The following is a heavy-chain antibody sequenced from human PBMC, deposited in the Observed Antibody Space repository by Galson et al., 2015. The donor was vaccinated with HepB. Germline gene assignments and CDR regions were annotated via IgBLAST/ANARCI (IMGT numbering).Heavy chain of an antibody. V-gene: IGHV1-69*04. CDR1: GGTFSSYT. Sequence: SVKVSCKASGGTFSSYTISWVRQAPGQGLEWMGRIIPILGIANYAQKFQGRVTITADKSTSTAYMELSSLRSEDTAVYYCARDQERDGYNHDAFDIWGQGTMVTVSS. J-gene: IGHJ3*02. D-gene: IGHD5-24*01. CDR3: ARDQERDGYNHDAFDI. CDR2: IIPILGIA.